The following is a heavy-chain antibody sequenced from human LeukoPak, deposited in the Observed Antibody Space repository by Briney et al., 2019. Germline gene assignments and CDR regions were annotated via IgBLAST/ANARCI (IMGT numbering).Heavy chain of an antibody. CDR3: AKSGLNRFDY. CDR2: IQYDGSNE. J-gene: IGHJ4*02. Sequence: GGSLRLSCAASGLTFSSYGMHWVRQASGKGLEGVAYIQYDGSNEQYADSVKGRFTISRDNSKNTLYLQMNSLRAEDTAVYYCAKSGLNRFDYWGQGTLVTVSS. D-gene: IGHD2-15*01. V-gene: IGHV3-30*02. CDR1: GLTFSSYG.